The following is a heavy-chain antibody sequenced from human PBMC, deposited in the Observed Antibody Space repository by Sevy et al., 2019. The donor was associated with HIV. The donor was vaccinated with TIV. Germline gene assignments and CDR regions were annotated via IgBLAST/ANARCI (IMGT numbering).Heavy chain of an antibody. CDR1: GFTFSSYA. Sequence: GGSLRLSYAASGFTFSSYAMHWVRQAPGKGLEWVAVISYDGSNKYYADSVKGRFTISRDNAKNSLYLQMNSLRAEDTAVYYCARLRDDSSGYHLDYWGQGTLVTVSS. J-gene: IGHJ4*02. V-gene: IGHV3-30*04. CDR2: ISYDGSNK. D-gene: IGHD3-22*01. CDR3: ARLRDDSSGYHLDY.